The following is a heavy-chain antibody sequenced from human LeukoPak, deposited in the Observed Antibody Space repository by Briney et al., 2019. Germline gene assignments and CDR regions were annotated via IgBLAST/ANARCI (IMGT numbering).Heavy chain of an antibody. CDR3: ARAAPGGQENY. CDR1: GGSISSGSYY. J-gene: IGHJ4*02. CDR2: IYTSGST. Sequence: PSETLSLTCTVSGGSISSGSYYWSWIRQPAGKGLEWIGRIYTSGSTNYNPSLKSRVTISVDTSKNQFSLKLSSVTAADTAVYYCARAAPGGQENYWGQGTLVTVSS. D-gene: IGHD3-16*01. V-gene: IGHV4-61*02.